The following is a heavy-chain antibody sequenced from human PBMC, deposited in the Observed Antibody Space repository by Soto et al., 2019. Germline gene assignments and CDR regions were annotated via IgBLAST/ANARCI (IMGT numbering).Heavy chain of an antibody. J-gene: IGHJ4*02. CDR3: ARSCVVVTDFDY. D-gene: IGHD2-21*02. V-gene: IGHV1-3*05. CDR2: INGGNGNT. CDR1: GYTFTSYA. Sequence: QVQLVQSGAEEKKPGASVKVSCKASGYTFTSYAMHWVRQAPGQRLEWMGWINGGNGNTKYSQKFQGRVTITRDTSESTAYMELSSLRSEDTAVYYCARSCVVVTDFDYWGQGTLVTVSS.